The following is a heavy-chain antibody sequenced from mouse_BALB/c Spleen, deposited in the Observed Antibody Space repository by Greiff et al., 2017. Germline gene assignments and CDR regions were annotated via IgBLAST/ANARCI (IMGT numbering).Heavy chain of an antibody. Sequence: EVKLMESGGGLVQPGGSRKLSCAASGFTFSSFGMHWVRQAPEKGLEWVAYISSGSSTIYYADTVKGRFTISRDNPKNTLFLQMTSLRSEDTAMYYCARWTSYAMDYWGQGTSVTVAS. CDR3: ARWTSYAMDY. V-gene: IGHV5-17*02. CDR1: GFTFSSFG. J-gene: IGHJ4*01. CDR2: ISSGSSTI.